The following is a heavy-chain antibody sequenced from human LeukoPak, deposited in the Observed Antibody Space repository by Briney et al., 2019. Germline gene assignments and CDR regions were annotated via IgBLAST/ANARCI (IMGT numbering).Heavy chain of an antibody. V-gene: IGHV1-24*01. D-gene: IGHD6-19*01. J-gene: IGHJ4*02. CDR1: GYTLTELS. Sequence: ASVKVSCKVSGYTLTELSMHWVRQAPGKGLEWMGGFDPEDGETIYAQKFQGRVTMTEDTSTDTAYMELSSLRSEDTAVYHCTTVGGGLAVAGTYYFDYWGRGTLVTVSS. CDR3: TTVGGGLAVAGTYYFDY. CDR2: FDPEDGET.